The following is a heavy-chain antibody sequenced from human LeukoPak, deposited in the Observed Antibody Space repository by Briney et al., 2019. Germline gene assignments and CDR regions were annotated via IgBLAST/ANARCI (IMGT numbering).Heavy chain of an antibody. J-gene: IGHJ4*02. CDR2: IKQDGSEK. V-gene: IGHV3-7*04. Sequence: GGSLRLSCAGSGFTFSRYWMSWVRQAPGKGLEWVANIKQDGSEKYYVDSVKGRFTISEDNAKNSLYLQMNSLRAEDTAVYYCARDHDYGSDYWGQGTLVTVSS. D-gene: IGHD4-17*01. CDR1: GFTFSRYW. CDR3: ARDHDYGSDY.